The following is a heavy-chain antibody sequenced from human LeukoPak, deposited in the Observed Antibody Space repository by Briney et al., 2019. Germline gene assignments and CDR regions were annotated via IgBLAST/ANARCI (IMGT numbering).Heavy chain of an antibody. V-gene: IGHV4-39*07. J-gene: IGHJ5*02. CDR1: GGSIRSSYYY. D-gene: IGHD5-18*01. CDR2: IYDSGST. Sequence: PSETLSLTCTVSGGSIRSSYYYWGWIRQPPGKGLEWIGSIYDSGSTYYNPSLKSRVTISVDTSKNQFSLKLSSVTAADTAVYYCARRRRPAAMAPTNNWFDPWGQGTLVTVSS. CDR3: ARRRRPAAMAPTNNWFDP.